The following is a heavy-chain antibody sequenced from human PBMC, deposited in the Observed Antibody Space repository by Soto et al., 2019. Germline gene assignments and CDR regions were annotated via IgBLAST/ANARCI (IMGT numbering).Heavy chain of an antibody. V-gene: IGHV1-8*01. J-gene: IGHJ5*02. Sequence: QVQLVQSGAEVKKPGASVKVSCKASGYTFTSYDINWVRQATGQGLAWMGWMNPNNDDTGYAQKFQGRVTMTRNTSISTAYMELRTLRSGGTAVYYCARVGYSSGWSWGQGTLVTVSS. CDR1: GYTFTSYD. CDR2: MNPNNDDT. D-gene: IGHD6-19*01. CDR3: ARVGYSSGWS.